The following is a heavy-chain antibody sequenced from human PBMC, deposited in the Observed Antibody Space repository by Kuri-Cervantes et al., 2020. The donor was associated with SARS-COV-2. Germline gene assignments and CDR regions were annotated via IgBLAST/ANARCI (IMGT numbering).Heavy chain of an antibody. D-gene: IGHD6-13*01. CDR1: GFTVSSYG. Sequence: GGSLRLSCAVSGFTVSSYGMNWVRQAPGKGPEWVSHISSSGNTIYYADSVKGRFTISRDNAKNSLYLQMNSLRAEDTAVYYCARSGSSWYFWERLLFDYWGQGALVTVSS. V-gene: IGHV3-48*03. CDR2: ISSSGNTI. CDR3: ARSGSSWYFWERLLFDY. J-gene: IGHJ4*02.